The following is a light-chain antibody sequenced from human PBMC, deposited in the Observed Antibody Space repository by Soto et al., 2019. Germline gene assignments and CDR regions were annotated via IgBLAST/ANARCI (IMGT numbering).Light chain of an antibody. Sequence: DIVMTQSPDSLAVSLGERATINGKSSQSVSYSSNSKNYLAWYQRKPGQPPKLLIYWASTRESGVPDRFSGSGSGTDFTLTISSLQAEDVAVYYCQQYYSIPLTFGGGTKVEIK. CDR2: WAS. V-gene: IGKV4-1*01. CDR3: QQYYSIPLT. J-gene: IGKJ4*01. CDR1: QSVSYSSNSKNY.